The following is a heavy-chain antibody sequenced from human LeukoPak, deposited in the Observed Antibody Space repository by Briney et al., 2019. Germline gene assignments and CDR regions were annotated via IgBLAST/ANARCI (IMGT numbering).Heavy chain of an antibody. CDR3: ARVKWSQFDY. CDR1: GGSISSGDYY. V-gene: IGHV4-39*07. CDR2: INHSGST. D-gene: IGHD2-8*01. J-gene: IGHJ4*02. Sequence: SETLSLTCTVSGGSISSGDYYWSWIRQPPGKGLEWIGEINHSGSTNYNPSLKSRVTISVDTSKNQFSLKLSSVTAADTAVYYCARVKWSQFDYWGQGTLVTVSS.